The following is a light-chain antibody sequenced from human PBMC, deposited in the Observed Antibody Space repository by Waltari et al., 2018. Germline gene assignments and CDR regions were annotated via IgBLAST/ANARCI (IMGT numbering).Light chain of an antibody. V-gene: IGKV2-30*01. Sequence: VVLTQSPLSLPVTPGQPASISCSSRQSLVYSDGKTYLNWFQQRPGQSPRRLLYKISNRESGVQDRFSGSGSGTDFTLKISRVEAEDVGIYSCMHGGHWPYTFGQGTKLEIE. J-gene: IGKJ2*01. CDR3: MHGGHWPYT. CDR2: KIS. CDR1: QSLVYSDGKTY.